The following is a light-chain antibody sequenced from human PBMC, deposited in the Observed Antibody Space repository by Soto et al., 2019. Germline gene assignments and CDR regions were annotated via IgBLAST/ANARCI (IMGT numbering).Light chain of an antibody. CDR3: QQYGSSPIT. CDR2: DAS. CDR1: QSVSSSY. J-gene: IGKJ5*01. V-gene: IGKV3-20*01. Sequence: EIVLTQSPGTLSLSPGERATLSCRASQSVSSSYLAWYQHKPGQAPRLLIYDASRRATGIPDRISGSVSGTDFTLTISSLEPGDFAVYYCQQYGSSPITFGQGTRLEIK.